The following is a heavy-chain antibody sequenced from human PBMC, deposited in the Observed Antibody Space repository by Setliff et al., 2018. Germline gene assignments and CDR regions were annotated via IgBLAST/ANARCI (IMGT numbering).Heavy chain of an antibody. CDR1: GFTFRDYS. Sequence: GGSLRLSCATSGFTFRDYSMVWVRQASGKGLEWVGRIRSKTSGFATAYSASVKGRFTISRDDSMNTAYLQMDSLRTEDTAVYYCSRAVDGRTWFDPWGQGALVTVS. V-gene: IGHV3-73*01. J-gene: IGHJ5*02. D-gene: IGHD6-19*01. CDR3: SRAVDGRTWFDP. CDR2: IRSKTSGFAT.